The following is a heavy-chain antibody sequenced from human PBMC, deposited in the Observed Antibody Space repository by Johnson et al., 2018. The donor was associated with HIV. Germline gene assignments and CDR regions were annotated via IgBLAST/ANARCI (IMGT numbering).Heavy chain of an antibody. CDR2: IRYDGNNK. CDR3: AKDHDYGDAFDI. Sequence: QVQLVESGGGLVLPGGSLRVSCAASGFTFSNYAMSWVRQAPGKGLEWVAFIRYDGNNKYYADSVKGRFTISRDNSKNTLFLQMNSLRAEDTAVYYCAKDHDYGDAFDIWGQGTMVTVSS. D-gene: IGHD4-17*01. J-gene: IGHJ3*02. V-gene: IGHV3-30*02. CDR1: GFTFSNYA.